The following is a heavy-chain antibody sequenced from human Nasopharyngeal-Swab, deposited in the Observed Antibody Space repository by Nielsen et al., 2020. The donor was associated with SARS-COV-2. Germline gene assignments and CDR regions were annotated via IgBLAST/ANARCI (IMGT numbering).Heavy chain of an antibody. CDR3: ASSGYSYGTGPYDY. J-gene: IGHJ4*02. Sequence: LRLSCTVSGGSISSGSYYWSWIRQPAGKGLEWIGRIYTSGSTNYNPSLKSRVTISVDTSKNQFSLKLSSVTAADTAVYYCASSGYSYGTGPYDYWGQGTLVTVSS. V-gene: IGHV4-61*02. CDR2: IYTSGST. CDR1: GGSISSGSYY. D-gene: IGHD5-18*01.